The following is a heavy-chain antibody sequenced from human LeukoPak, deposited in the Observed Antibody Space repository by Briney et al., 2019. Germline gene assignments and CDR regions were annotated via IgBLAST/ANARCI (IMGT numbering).Heavy chain of an antibody. V-gene: IGHV3-53*01. CDR1: GFTVSSNY. Sequence: GGSLRLSCAASGFTVSSNYMSWVRQAPGKGLEWVSVIYSGGSTYYADSVKGRFTISRDNSKDSLYLQMNSLRDEDTAVYYCASSYGSGSYYTEYWGQGTLVTVSS. CDR3: ASSYGSGSYYTEY. J-gene: IGHJ4*02. CDR2: IYSGGST. D-gene: IGHD3-10*01.